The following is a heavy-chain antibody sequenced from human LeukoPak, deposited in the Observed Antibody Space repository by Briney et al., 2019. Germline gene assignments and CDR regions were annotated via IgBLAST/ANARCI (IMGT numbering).Heavy chain of an antibody. D-gene: IGHD3-3*01. V-gene: IGHV3-23*01. CDR3: AKDRFWSGNTYYFDY. J-gene: IGHJ4*02. CDR1: GFTFSSYA. Sequence: PGGSLRLSCAASGFTFSSYAMSWVRQAPGKGLEWVSAISGSGGSTYYADSVKGRFTISRDNSKNTLYLQMNSLRAEDTAVYYCAKDRFWSGNTYYFDYWGQGTLVTVSS. CDR2: ISGSGGST.